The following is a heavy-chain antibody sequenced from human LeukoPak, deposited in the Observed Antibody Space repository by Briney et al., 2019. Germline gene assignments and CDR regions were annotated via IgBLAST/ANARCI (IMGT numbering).Heavy chain of an antibody. Sequence: GGSLRLSCAASGFTFSSYSMNWVRQAPGKGLEWVSSISSSSSYIYYADSVKGRFTISRDNSKNTLYLQMNSLRAEDTAVYYCAKEPSYYYDSSGYNWGQGTLVTVSS. CDR2: ISSSSSYI. V-gene: IGHV3-21*04. CDR1: GFTFSSYS. D-gene: IGHD3-22*01. CDR3: AKEPSYYYDSSGYN. J-gene: IGHJ4*02.